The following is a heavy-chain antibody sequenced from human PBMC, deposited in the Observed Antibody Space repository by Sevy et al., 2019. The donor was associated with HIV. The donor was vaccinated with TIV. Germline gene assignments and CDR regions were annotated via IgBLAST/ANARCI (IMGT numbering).Heavy chain of an antibody. J-gene: IGHJ6*03. CDR2: ISSSSSYI. V-gene: IGHV3-21*01. CDR1: GFTFSSYS. CDR3: ARGEKQYYYYYYMDV. Sequence: GGSLRLSCAASGFTFSSYSMNWVRQAPGKGLEWVSSISSSSSYIYYADSVKGRFTISRDNAKNSLYLQMNSLRAEDTAVYYCARGEKQYYYYYYMDVWGKRTTVTVSS.